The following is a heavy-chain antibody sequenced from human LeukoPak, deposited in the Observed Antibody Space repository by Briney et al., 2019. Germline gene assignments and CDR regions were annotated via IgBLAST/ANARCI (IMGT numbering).Heavy chain of an antibody. J-gene: IGHJ6*02. D-gene: IGHD5-12*01. CDR1: GGSISSGGYY. CDR2: IYYSGST. Sequence: SETLSLTCTVSGGSISSGGYYWSWTRRHPGKGLEWIGYIYYSGSTYYNPSLKSRVTISVDTSKNQFSLKLSSVTAADRAVYYGARDRRGRYGGYDRVAYGMDVWGQGTTVTVSS. V-gene: IGHV4-31*03. CDR3: ARDRRGRYGGYDRVAYGMDV.